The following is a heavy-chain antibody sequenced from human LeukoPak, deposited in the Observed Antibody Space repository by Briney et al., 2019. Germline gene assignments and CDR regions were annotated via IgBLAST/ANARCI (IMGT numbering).Heavy chain of an antibody. CDR1: GYTFTSYY. CDR3: ARVGKSSRYYFYYYYMDV. CDR2: INPSGGST. D-gene: IGHD4-23*01. V-gene: IGHV1-46*01. J-gene: IGHJ6*03. Sequence: ASVKVSCKASGYTFTSYYMHWVRQAPGQGLEWMGIINPSGGSTSYAQKFQGRVTMTRDTSTSTVYMELSSLRSEDTDVYYCARVGKSSRYYFYYYYMDVWGKGTTGTVSS.